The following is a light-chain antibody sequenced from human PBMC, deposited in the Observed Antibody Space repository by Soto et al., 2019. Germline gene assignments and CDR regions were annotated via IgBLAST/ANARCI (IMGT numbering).Light chain of an antibody. V-gene: IGKV3-20*01. CDR3: QHYSAFSVT. J-gene: IGKJ1*01. CDR2: GAS. Sequence: EIVLTQSPGTLSLSPGERATLSCRASQSVSNNYLAWYQQKPGQAPRLLIYGASNRATGIPDRFSGSGSGTDFTLTISSLQPEDLATYYCQHYSAFSVTFGQGTKVDIK. CDR1: QSVSNNY.